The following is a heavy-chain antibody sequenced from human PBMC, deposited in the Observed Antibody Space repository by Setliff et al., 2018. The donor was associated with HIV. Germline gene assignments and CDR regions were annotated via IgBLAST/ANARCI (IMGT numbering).Heavy chain of an antibody. CDR2: ISISGGST. CDR3: AKDRYCSGYYYEGAFDI. J-gene: IGHJ3*02. Sequence: GSLRLSCAASGITFSSYAMTWVRQAPGKGLEWVSAISISGGSTYYADSVQGRFTISRDNSKNTLSLQMNSLRAGDTAVYYCAKDRYCSGYYYEGAFDIWGQGTMVTVSS. V-gene: IGHV3-23*01. D-gene: IGHD3-22*01. CDR1: GITFSSYA.